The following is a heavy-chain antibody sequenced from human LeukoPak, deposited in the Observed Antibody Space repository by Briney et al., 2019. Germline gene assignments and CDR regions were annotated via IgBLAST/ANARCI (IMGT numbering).Heavy chain of an antibody. CDR3: AKDRYGIWYLTLDY. V-gene: IGHV1-2*02. CDR2: INPNSGGT. J-gene: IGHJ4*02. D-gene: IGHD6-13*01. Sequence: ASVKVSCKASGYTFTSYYMHWVRQAPGQGLEWMGWINPNSGGTNYAQKFQGRVTMTRDTSISTAYMELSRLRSDDTAVYYCAKDRYGIWYLTLDYWGQGTLVTVSS. CDR1: GYTFTSYY.